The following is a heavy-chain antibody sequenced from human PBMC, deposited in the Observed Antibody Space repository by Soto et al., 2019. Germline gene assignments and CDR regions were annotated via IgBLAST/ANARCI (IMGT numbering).Heavy chain of an antibody. CDR1: GFTFSSYA. J-gene: IGHJ6*02. V-gene: IGHV3-23*01. CDR3: AKERAARPYYYYGMDV. Sequence: PGGSLRLSCAASGFTFSSYAMSWVRQAPGKGLEWVSAISGSGGSTYYADSVKGRFTISRDNSKNTLYLQMNSLRAEDTAVYYCAKERAARPYYYYGMDVWGQGTTVTVSS. CDR2: ISGSGGST. D-gene: IGHD6-6*01.